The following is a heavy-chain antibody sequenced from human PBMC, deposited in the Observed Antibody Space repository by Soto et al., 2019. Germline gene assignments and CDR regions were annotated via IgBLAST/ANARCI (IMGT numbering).Heavy chain of an antibody. CDR3: DIMDYHEGEGYFDY. J-gene: IGHJ4*02. CDR2: IYYSGTT. Sequence: SETLSLTCTVSGGYISNQYWSWIRQAPGKGLEWIGYIYYSGTTNYNPSLKSRVTISIDTSKNQFYLKLTSVTAADTAVYYCDIMDYHEGEGYFDYWGQGTLVPVSS. D-gene: IGHD3-22*01. CDR1: GGYISNQY. V-gene: IGHV4-59*11.